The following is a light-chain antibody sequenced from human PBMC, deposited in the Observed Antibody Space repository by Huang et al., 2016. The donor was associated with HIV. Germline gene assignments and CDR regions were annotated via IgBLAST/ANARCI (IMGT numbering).Light chain of an antibody. J-gene: IGKJ5*01. Sequence: IQMTQSPSSLSASVGDRVTITCRASQSIDGYLNWYQQKPGKAPKLLISSASTLHTGVPPRFSGSGSGTDYTLIIDNPQPDDFATYFCQQSYSTLITFGQGSRLDTK. CDR1: QSIDGY. V-gene: IGKV1-39*01. CDR3: QQSYSTLIT. CDR2: SAS.